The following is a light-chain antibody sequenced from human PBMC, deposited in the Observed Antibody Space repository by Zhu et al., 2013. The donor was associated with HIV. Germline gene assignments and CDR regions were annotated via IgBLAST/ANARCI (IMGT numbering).Light chain of an antibody. V-gene: IGKV1-9*01. CDR3: QQLNSLPPRPVT. Sequence: DIQMTQSPSTLSASVGDRVTITCRASQGISNYLGWYQQKPGKAPNLLIFGASTLQSGVPSRFSGSGSGTEFTLTISRLQTEDSATYYCQQLNSLPPRPVTFGPGTKVHV. CDR2: GAS. CDR1: QGISNY. J-gene: IGKJ3*01.